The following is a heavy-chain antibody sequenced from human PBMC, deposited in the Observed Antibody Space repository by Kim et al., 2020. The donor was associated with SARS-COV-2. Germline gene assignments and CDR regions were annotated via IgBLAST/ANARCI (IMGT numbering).Heavy chain of an antibody. D-gene: IGHD3-10*01. Sequence: SETLSLTCTVSGGSISSYYWSWIRQPPGKGLEWIGYIYYSGSTNYNPSLKSRVTISVDTSKNQFSLKLSSVTAADTAVYYCARDLNRGSGSYYNGGFDYWGQGTLVTVSS. V-gene: IGHV4-59*01. CDR2: IYYSGST. CDR3: ARDLNRGSGSYYNGGFDY. CDR1: GGSISSYY. J-gene: IGHJ4*02.